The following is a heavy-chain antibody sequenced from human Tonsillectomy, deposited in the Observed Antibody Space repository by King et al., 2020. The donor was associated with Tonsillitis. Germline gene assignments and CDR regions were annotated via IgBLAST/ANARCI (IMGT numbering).Heavy chain of an antibody. CDR2: IYSGGSST. Sequence: QLVQSGGGLVQPGGSLRLSCAASGFTFSSYAMSWVRQAPGKGLEWVSVIYSGGSSTYYADSVKGRFTISRDNSKNTLYLQMNSLRAEDTAVYYCEKAGGTMVRGVIITSYYYYYYGMDVWGQGTTVTVSS. CDR1: GFTFSSYA. J-gene: IGHJ6*02. CDR3: EKAGGTMVRGVIITSYYYYYYGMDV. V-gene: IGHV3-23*03. D-gene: IGHD3-10*01.